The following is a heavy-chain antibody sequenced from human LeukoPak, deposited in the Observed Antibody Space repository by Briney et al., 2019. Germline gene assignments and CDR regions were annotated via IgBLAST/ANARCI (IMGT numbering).Heavy chain of an antibody. V-gene: IGHV1-69*13. CDR1: GGTFSSYA. Sequence: SVKVSCKASGGTFSSYAISWVRQAPGQGLEWMGGIIPIIGTANYAQKFQGRVTITADESTSTAYMELSSLRSEDTAVYYCASRAYWSIGYYGMDVWGQGTTVTVSS. J-gene: IGHJ6*02. CDR3: ASRAYWSIGYYGMDV. D-gene: IGHD3-16*01. CDR2: IIPIIGTA.